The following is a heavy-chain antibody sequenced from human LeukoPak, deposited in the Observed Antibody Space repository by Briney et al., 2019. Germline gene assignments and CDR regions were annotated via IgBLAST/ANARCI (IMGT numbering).Heavy chain of an antibody. V-gene: IGHV1-2*02. CDR1: GYTFTGYY. D-gene: IGHD2-8*01. CDR2: INPNSGGT. J-gene: IGHJ5*02. Sequence: ASVKVSCKASGYTFTGYYMHWVRQAPGQGLEWMGWINPNSGGTNYAQKFQGRVTMTRDTSISTAYMELSRLRSDDTAVYYCAGCILRGGDWFDPWGQGTLVTVSS. CDR3: AGCILRGGDWFDP.